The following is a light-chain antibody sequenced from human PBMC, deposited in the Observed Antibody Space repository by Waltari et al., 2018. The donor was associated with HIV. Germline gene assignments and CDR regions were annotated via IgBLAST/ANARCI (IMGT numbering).Light chain of an antibody. V-gene: IGKV1-39*01. J-gene: IGKJ2*01. CDR2: AAS. CDR1: QSISNY. Sequence: DIQMTQSPSSLSAFVGDRVTIACRASQSISNYLNWYYQKPGKAPTLLIYAASNLQSGVPSRFSGGGSGTDFTLTISSLQPEDSATYYCQQSYSTPSTFGQGTKLE. CDR3: QQSYSTPST.